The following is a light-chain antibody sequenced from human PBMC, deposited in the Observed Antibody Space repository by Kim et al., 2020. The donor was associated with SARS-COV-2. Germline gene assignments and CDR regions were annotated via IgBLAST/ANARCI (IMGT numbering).Light chain of an antibody. CDR3: QQYDNWPRT. V-gene: IGKV3-15*01. J-gene: IGKJ1*01. CDR2: GAS. Sequence: EIVLTQSPGTLSLSPGERATLSCRASQTLSTTYVAWYQQKIGQAPRLLIYGASTRATGFPARFSGSGSGTEFTLTISSLQSEDFAVYYCQQYDNWPRTFGQGTKVDIK. CDR1: QTLSTT.